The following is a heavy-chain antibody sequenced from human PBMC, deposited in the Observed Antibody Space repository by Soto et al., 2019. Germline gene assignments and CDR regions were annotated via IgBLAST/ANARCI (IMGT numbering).Heavy chain of an antibody. CDR3: ASVSSGYFEY. CDR1: GFTVSSNY. D-gene: IGHD3-22*01. V-gene: IGHV3-53*01. J-gene: IGHJ4*02. CDR2: IYSGGST. Sequence: PGGSLRLSCAASGFTVSSNYMSWVRQAPGKGLEWVSVIYSGGSTYYADSVKGRFTISRDNSKHTLYLQMNSLRAEDTAVYYCASVSSGYFEYWGQGTLVTVSS.